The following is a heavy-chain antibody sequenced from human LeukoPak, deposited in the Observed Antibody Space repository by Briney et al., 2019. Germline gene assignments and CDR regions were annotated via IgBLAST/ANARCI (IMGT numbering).Heavy chain of an antibody. CDR3: ATSFKLRLVAATYYFDY. J-gene: IGHJ4*02. CDR2: ISGSGGST. D-gene: IGHD2-15*01. CDR1: GFTFSSYA. Sequence: GGPLRLSCAASGFTFSSYAMSGVRQAPGKGLEWVSAISGSGGSTYYADSVKGRFAISRDNSKNTLYLQMNSLRAEDTAVYYCATSFKLRLVAATYYFDYWGQGTLVTVSS. V-gene: IGHV3-23*01.